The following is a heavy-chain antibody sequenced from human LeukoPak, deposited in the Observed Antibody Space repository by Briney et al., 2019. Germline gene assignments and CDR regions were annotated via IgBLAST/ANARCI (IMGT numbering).Heavy chain of an antibody. J-gene: IGHJ4*02. Sequence: GGSLRLSCAASGFTSSIYTMNWVRHTPGKGLGWVSSISSSISYIYYADSVKGRFTISRENAKHSLYLQINGLRAEETAVYYCARDALAAGYRLEWYYFDYWGQGTLVTVSS. CDR3: ARDALAAGYRLEWYYFDY. CDR2: ISSSISYI. D-gene: IGHD5-24*01. CDR1: GFTSSIYT. V-gene: IGHV3-21*01.